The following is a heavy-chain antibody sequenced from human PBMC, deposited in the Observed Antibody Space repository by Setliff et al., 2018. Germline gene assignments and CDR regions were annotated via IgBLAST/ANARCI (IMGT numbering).Heavy chain of an antibody. CDR3: ARTYGYYLPEPSYYFDY. CDR2: IYYSGST. V-gene: IGHV4-30-4*08. J-gene: IGHJ4*02. Sequence: SETLSLTCTVSGGSISSGDYYWSWIRQPPGKGLEWIGYIYYSGSTYYNPSLKSRVTISVDTSKNQSSLKLSSVTAADTAVYYCARTYGYYLPEPSYYFDYWGQGTLVTVSS. D-gene: IGHD3-3*01. CDR1: GGSISSGDYY.